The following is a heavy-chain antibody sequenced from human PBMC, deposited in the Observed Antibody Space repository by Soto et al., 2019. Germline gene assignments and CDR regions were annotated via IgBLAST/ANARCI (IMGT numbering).Heavy chain of an antibody. CDR3: VRDLGGLRYFDY. CDR1: GFTFRNHG. V-gene: IGHV3-33*01. J-gene: IGHJ4*02. Sequence: GGSLRLSCAASGFTFRNHGMHWVRQAPGKGLEWVAVIWYDGSNKCYADSVEGRFTISRDNSKNTLYLQMNSLRAEDTAVYSCVRDLGGLRYFDYWGQGTPVTVSS. D-gene: IGHD3-16*01. CDR2: IWYDGSNK.